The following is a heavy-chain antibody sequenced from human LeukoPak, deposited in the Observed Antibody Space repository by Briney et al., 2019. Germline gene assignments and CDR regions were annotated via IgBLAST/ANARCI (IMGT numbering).Heavy chain of an antibody. Sequence: SETLSLSCTVSGDCISSDYWSWIRQPPGKGLEWIAYIYDSVSTNYNPSLKSRVTISADTSKNQFSLRVTSVTAADTAVYYCARGWRDGYNFRYWGQGALVTVSS. CDR2: IYDSVST. D-gene: IGHD5-24*01. CDR3: ARGWRDGYNFRY. J-gene: IGHJ4*02. V-gene: IGHV4-59*08. CDR1: GDCISSDY.